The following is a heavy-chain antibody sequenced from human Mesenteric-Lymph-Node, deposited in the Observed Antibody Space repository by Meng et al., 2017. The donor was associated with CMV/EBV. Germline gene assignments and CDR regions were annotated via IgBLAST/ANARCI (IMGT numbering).Heavy chain of an antibody. V-gene: IGHV4-59*01. J-gene: IGHJ6*02. D-gene: IGHD6-19*01. CDR2: IYYTGSAN. CDR1: GGSLTNYY. CDR3: ARHYSSGSHYGMDV. Sequence: SETLSLTCTVSGGSLTNYYWSWIRQPPGKGLEWIGYIYYTGSANNYNPSLESRVTISVVTPKNQFSLKLTSVSAADTAVYYCARHYSSGSHYGMDVWGQGIMVTVSS.